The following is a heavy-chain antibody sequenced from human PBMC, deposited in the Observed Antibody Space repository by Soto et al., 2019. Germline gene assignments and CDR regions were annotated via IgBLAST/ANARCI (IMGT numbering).Heavy chain of an antibody. CDR3: ARGIKYCEYSRWFDP. D-gene: IGHD2-8*02. V-gene: IGHV1-8*01. J-gene: IGHJ5*02. CDR2: MNPNSGKT. Sequence: QVQLVQSGAEVKKPGASVKVSCKASGYTFTSYDINWVRQATGQGFEYLGWMNPNSGKTGYVTKFQGRVTMTRATSXXTAYMELSSLRSEDTAVYYCARGIKYCEYSRWFDPWGTGTLVTVSS. CDR1: GYTFTSYD.